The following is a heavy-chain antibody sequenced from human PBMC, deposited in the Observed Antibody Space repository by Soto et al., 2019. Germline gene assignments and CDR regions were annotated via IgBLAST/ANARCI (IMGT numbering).Heavy chain of an antibody. V-gene: IGHV3-23*01. Sequence: GGSLRLSCAASGFAFGSYAMSWVRQAPGKGLEWVSTISGSGGEKYYADSVKGRFTITRDNAKNSLYLQMNSLRAEDTAVYYCARDRYSYYDFWSGSLPYYYYGMDVWGQGTTVTV. J-gene: IGHJ6*02. CDR3: ARDRYSYYDFWSGSLPYYYYGMDV. CDR1: GFAFGSYA. D-gene: IGHD3-3*01. CDR2: ISGSGGEK.